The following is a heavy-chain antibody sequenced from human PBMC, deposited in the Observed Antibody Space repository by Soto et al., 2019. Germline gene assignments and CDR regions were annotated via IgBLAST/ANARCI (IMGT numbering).Heavy chain of an antibody. D-gene: IGHD5-12*01. V-gene: IGHV1-69*12. Sequence: QVQLVQSGAEVKKPGSSVKVSCKASGGTFSSYAISWVRQAPGQGLEWMGGIIPIFGTANYAQKFQGRVTITADASTSTAYMELSSLRSEDTAVYYCAREGDGYNLMVATGGYGYFDRWGRGTLVTVSS. CDR1: GGTFSSYA. CDR2: IIPIFGTA. J-gene: IGHJ2*01. CDR3: AREGDGYNLMVATGGYGYFDR.